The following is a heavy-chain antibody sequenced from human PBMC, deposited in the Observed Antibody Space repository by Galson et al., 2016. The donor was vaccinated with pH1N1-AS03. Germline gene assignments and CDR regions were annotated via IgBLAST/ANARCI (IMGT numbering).Heavy chain of an antibody. V-gene: IGHV1-46*01. CDR2: INPSDGNT. Sequence: SCKASGYTFTSYYIHWVRQAPGQGREWMGIINPSDGNTNYAQRFQGRVTMTRDTSTSTVYMELSSLRSDDPAVYYCARVSAGLTGYYYAMDVWGQGILVTVSS. D-gene: IGHD4/OR15-4a*01. J-gene: IGHJ6*02. CDR3: ARVSAGLTGYYYAMDV. CDR1: GYTFTSYY.